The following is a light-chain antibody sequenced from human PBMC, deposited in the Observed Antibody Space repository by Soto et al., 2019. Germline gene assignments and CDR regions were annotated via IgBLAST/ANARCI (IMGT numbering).Light chain of an antibody. CDR1: SSDVGGYNY. CDR3: SSYAGNNVV. V-gene: IGLV2-8*01. Sequence: QSVLTQPPSASGSPGQSVTISCTGTSSDVGGYNYVSWYQQHPGKAPKLMIYEVSKRPSGVPDRVSGSKSGNTASLTVSGLQAEDEADYYCSSYAGNNVVFGGGTKVTVL. CDR2: EVS. J-gene: IGLJ2*01.